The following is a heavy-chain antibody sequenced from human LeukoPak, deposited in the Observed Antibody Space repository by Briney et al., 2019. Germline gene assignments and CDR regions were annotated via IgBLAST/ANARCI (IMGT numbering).Heavy chain of an antibody. CDR3: ARGYGSGSESWFDP. J-gene: IGHJ5*02. V-gene: IGHV1-2*02. CDR1: GYTFTDYY. Sequence: ASVTVSCKASGYTFTDYYMHWVRQAPGQGLEWMGWINPNSGGTNYAQKFQGRGTITRDTANTTAYLELSRLSSDDTAVYYCARGYGSGSESWFDPWGQGTLVTVSS. CDR2: INPNSGGT. D-gene: IGHD3-10*01.